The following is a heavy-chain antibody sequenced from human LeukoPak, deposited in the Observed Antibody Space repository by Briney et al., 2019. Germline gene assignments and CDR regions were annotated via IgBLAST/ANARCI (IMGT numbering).Heavy chain of an antibody. J-gene: IGHJ2*01. D-gene: IGHD3-22*01. CDR2: ISGGGHST. CDR1: AFAFNSYA. V-gene: IGHV3-23*01. CDR3: AKVRYYSDTSGWYPDYWYFDV. Sequence: GGSLRLSCAASAFAFNSYAMGWVRQAPGKGLEWVSGISGGGHSTYYANSVKGRFSISRDDSKNTLYLQMNSLRDEDTAIYYCAKVRYYSDTSGWYPDYWYFDVWGRGTLVTVSS.